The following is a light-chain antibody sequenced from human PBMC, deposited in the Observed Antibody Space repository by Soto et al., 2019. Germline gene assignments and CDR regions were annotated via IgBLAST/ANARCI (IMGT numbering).Light chain of an antibody. CDR3: HQTYSTPQT. Sequence: DIQMTQSPSALSASVEDRVTITCRASQNIANYLTWYQHKPGKATMLLIYGASSLQSGVPSRFSGSGSGTDFTLTISSLQPEDFASYYCHQTYSTPQTFGQGTKVEI. J-gene: IGKJ1*01. V-gene: IGKV1-39*01. CDR2: GAS. CDR1: QNIANY.